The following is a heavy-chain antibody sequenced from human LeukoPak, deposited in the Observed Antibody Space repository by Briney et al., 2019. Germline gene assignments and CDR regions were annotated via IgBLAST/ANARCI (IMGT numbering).Heavy chain of an antibody. CDR3: ARDRGGSRSDC. V-gene: IGHV3-66*01. CDR1: GFTVNTNY. CDR2: IYSGGTT. D-gene: IGHD6-13*01. Sequence: GGSLRLSCAASGFTVNTNYMSWVRQAPGRGLEWVSVIYSGGTTYYADSVKGRFTISRDNSKNTLYLHMNSLRAEDTAVYYCARDRGGSRSDCWGQGTLVTVSS. J-gene: IGHJ4*02.